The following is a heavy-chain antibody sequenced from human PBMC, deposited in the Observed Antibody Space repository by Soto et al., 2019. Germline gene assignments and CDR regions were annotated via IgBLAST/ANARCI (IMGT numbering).Heavy chain of an antibody. V-gene: IGHV1-69*01. D-gene: IGHD6-19*01. CDR1: GGTFSSYA. CDR3: ARAVIAVAGTRLYYYYGMDV. J-gene: IGHJ6*02. Sequence: QVQLVQSGAEVKKPGSSVKVSCKASGGTFSSYAISWVRQAPGQGLEWMGGIIPIFGTANYAQKFQGRVTITADEYTSTAYMELSSLRSEDTAVYYCARAVIAVAGTRLYYYYGMDVWGQGTTVTVSS. CDR2: IIPIFGTA.